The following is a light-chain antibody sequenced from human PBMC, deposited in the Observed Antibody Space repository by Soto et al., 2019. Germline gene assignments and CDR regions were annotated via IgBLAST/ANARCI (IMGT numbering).Light chain of an antibody. CDR1: SGHSSYA. Sequence: QPVLTQSPSASASLGASVKLTCTLSSGHSSYAIAWHQQQPDKGPRYLMKLNSDGSHTKGDGIPHRFSGSSSGAERYLTISSLQSEDEADYYCQTWGTGIWVFGGGTKVTV. V-gene: IGLV4-69*01. CDR2: LNSDGSH. J-gene: IGLJ3*02. CDR3: QTWGTGIWV.